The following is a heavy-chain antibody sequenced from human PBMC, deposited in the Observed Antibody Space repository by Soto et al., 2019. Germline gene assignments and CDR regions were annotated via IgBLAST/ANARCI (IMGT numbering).Heavy chain of an antibody. Sequence: QVQLVESGGGVVHPGRSLRLSCAASGFTFSSHAMHWVRQAPGKGLEWVAVIAYDGGDKYYADSVKGRFTISRDNFKNTLYLQMSSLSAEDTALYYCSKGKPIAPSYPFHAFDIWGQGTVVTVSS. CDR2: IAYDGGDK. J-gene: IGHJ3*02. CDR3: SKGKPIAPSYPFHAFDI. CDR1: GFTFSSHA. D-gene: IGHD3-16*01. V-gene: IGHV3-30*04.